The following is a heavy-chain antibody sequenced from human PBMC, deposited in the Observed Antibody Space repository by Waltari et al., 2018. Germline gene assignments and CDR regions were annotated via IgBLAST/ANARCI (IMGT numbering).Heavy chain of an antibody. Sequence: EVQLLESGGGLVQPGGSVRLSCAASGFTFSTYAMSWVGQAPGQGLEWVSAVSGSGGASHYADSVKGRFTISRDNSKNTLYLQMNSLRAEDTAVFYCAKGRGEMGATAGFDSWGQGTLVTVSS. CDR1: GFTFSTYA. CDR3: AKGRGEMGATAGFDS. J-gene: IGHJ4*02. V-gene: IGHV3-23*01. D-gene: IGHD1-26*01. CDR2: VSGSGGAS.